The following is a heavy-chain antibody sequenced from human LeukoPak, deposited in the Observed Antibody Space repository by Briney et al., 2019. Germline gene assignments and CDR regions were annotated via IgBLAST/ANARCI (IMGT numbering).Heavy chain of an antibody. V-gene: IGHV5-51*01. Sequence: GESLKISCKGSGYSFTSYWIGWVRQMPEKGLEWMGIIYPDDSDTRYNPSFQGQVTISADKSISTAYLQWSRLKASDTGIYYCARRTYYYGSGSYPFDYWGQGTRVTVSA. CDR2: IYPDDSDT. CDR3: ARRTYYYGSGSYPFDY. J-gene: IGHJ4*02. CDR1: GYSFTSYW. D-gene: IGHD3-10*01.